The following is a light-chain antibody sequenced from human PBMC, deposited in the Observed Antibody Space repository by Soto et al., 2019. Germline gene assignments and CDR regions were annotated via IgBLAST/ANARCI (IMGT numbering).Light chain of an antibody. CDR1: QSISSY. CDR3: QQYNSYSWT. CDR2: DAS. V-gene: IGKV1-5*01. Sequence: DIQMTQSPSSQSASVGDRVTITCRASQSISSYLNWYQQKPGKAPKLLIYDASSLESGVPSRFSGSGSGTEFTLTISSLQPDDFATYYCQQYNSYSWTFGQGTKVDIK. J-gene: IGKJ1*01.